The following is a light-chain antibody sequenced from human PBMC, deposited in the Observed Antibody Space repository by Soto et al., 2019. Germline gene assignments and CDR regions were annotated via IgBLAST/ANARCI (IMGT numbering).Light chain of an antibody. J-gene: IGLJ3*02. CDR1: SSDVGSYAL. CDR3: SSYASPTSVL. CDR2: EVN. V-gene: IGLV2-23*02. Sequence: QSALTQPASVSGSPGQSITIYCTGTSSDVGSYALVSWYQQHPGKAPKVIIYEVNKRPSGVSNRFSGSKSGSTASLTISGLQAEDEADYYCSSYASPTSVLFGGGTKLTVL.